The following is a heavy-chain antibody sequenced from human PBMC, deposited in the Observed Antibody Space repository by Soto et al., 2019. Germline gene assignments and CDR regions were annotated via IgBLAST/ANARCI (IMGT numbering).Heavy chain of an antibody. CDR3: VREDGKVGTNSAFDY. CDR1: GFTFSTYT. CDR2: INGRGNYI. D-gene: IGHD1-26*01. V-gene: IGHV3-21*01. J-gene: IGHJ4*02. Sequence: LRLSCASSGFTFSTYTMNWVRQAPGKGLEWVSSINGRGNYIYYAESVKGRFTISRDNAKNSLYLQMDRLRAEDTALYYCVREDGKVGTNSAFDYWGLRPLVTVSS.